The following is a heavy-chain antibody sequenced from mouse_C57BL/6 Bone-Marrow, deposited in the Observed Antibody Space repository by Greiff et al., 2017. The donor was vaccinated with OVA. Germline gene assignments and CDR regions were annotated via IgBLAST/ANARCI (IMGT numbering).Heavy chain of an antibody. CDR1: GYTFTSYG. CDR3: ARLLRRYGTY. Sequence: VQLQQSGAELARPGASVKLSCKASGYTFTSYGISWVKQRTGQGLEWIGEIYPRSGNTYYNEKFKGKATLTADKSSSTAYMELRSLTSEDSAVYFCARLLRRYGTYWGQGTLVTVSA. D-gene: IGHD1-2*01. V-gene: IGHV1-81*01. CDR2: IYPRSGNT. J-gene: IGHJ3*01.